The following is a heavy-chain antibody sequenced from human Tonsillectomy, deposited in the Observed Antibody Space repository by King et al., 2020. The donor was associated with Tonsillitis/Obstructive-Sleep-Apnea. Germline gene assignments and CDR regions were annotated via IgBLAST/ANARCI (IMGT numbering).Heavy chain of an antibody. CDR2: IIPILGVV. J-gene: IGHJ6*02. Sequence: VQLVESGAEVKKPGSSVKVSCKASGDTFSKYAISWVRQAPGQGLEWMGAIIPILGVVNYAQKFQGRVTITADKSTSTAYMELSSLRSEDTAVYYCAREVYGDYNCYGLDVWGQGTTVTVSS. CDR3: AREVYGDYNCYGLDV. V-gene: IGHV1-69*10. D-gene: IGHD4-17*01. CDR1: GDTFSKYA.